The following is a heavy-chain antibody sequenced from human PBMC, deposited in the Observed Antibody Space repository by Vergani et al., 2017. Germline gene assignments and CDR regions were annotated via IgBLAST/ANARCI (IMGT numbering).Heavy chain of an antibody. CDR3: AKVSSDFWSGQGAFDI. D-gene: IGHD3-3*01. V-gene: IGHV3-30*18. CDR2: ISYDGSNK. Sequence: QVQLVESGGGVVQPGESLRLSCAASGFPFSSYGMHWVRQAPGKGLEWVAVISYDGSNKYYADSVKGRFTISRDNSKNTLYLQMNSLRAEDTAVYYCAKVSSDFWSGQGAFDIWGQGSMVTVSS. J-gene: IGHJ3*02. CDR1: GFPFSSYG.